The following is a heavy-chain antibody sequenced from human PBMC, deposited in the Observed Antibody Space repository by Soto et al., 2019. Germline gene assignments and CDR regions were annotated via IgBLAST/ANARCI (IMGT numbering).Heavy chain of an antibody. D-gene: IGHD5-18*01. CDR3: ARDKGYSYGSYKSYFDY. V-gene: IGHV1-69*06. CDR1: GGTFSSYA. Sequence: SVKVSCKASGGTFSSYAISWVRQAPGQGLEWMGGIIPIFGTANYAQKFQGRVTITADKSTSTAYMELSSLRSEDTAVYYCARDKGYSYGSYKSYFDYWGQGTLVTVSS. CDR2: IIPIFGTA. J-gene: IGHJ4*02.